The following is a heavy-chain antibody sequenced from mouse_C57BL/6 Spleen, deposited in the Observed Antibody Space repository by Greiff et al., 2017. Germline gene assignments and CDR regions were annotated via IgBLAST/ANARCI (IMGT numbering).Heavy chain of an antibody. D-gene: IGHD1-1*01. CDR2: INPSTGGT. Sequence: VQLQQSGPELVKPGASVKISCKASGYSFTGYYMNWVKQSPEKSLEWIGEINPSTGGTTYNQKFKAKATLTVDKSSSTAYMQLKSLTSEDSAVYDCARSGPYYGSSYGDGWGQGTTLTVSS. J-gene: IGHJ2*01. CDR1: GYSFTGYY. CDR3: ARSGPYYGSSYGDG. V-gene: IGHV1-42*01.